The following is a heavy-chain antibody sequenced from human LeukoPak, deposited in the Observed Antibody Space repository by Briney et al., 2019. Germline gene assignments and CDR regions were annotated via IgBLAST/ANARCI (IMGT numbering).Heavy chain of an antibody. D-gene: IGHD6-6*01. CDR3: ARRPFYSSSSNWFDP. CDR2: INHSGST. J-gene: IGHJ5*02. V-gene: IGHV4-34*01. Sequence: SETLSLTCAVYGGSFSGYYWSWIRQPPGKGLEWIGEINHSGSTNYNPSLKSRVTISVGTSKNQFSLKLSSVTAADTAVYYCARRPFYSSSSNWFDPWGQGTLVTVSS. CDR1: GGSFSGYY.